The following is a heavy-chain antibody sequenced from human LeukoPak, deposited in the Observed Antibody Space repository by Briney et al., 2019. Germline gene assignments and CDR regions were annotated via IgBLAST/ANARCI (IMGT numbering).Heavy chain of an antibody. CDR1: GFTFSSYA. Sequence: PGRSLRLSCAASGFTFSSYAMHWVRQAPGKGLEWVAVISYDGSNKYYADSVKGRFTISRDNSKNTLYLQMNTLRAEDTAVYYCAKGGELTSYYLDYWGQGTLVTVSS. CDR3: AKGGELTSYYLDY. J-gene: IGHJ4*02. CDR2: ISYDGSNK. D-gene: IGHD3-10*01. V-gene: IGHV3-30*04.